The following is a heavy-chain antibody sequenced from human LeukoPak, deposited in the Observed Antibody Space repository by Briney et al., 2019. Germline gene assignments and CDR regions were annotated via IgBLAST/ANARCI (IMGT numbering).Heavy chain of an antibody. CDR3: ARARVIPASFDD. CDR1: GGSITFGSYY. D-gene: IGHD3-16*02. V-gene: IGHV4-61*02. J-gene: IGHJ4*02. Sequence: SQTLSLTCTVSGGSITFGSYYWTWIRQPAGRGLEWIGRIYTSGRTFYNPSLKSRVTISMDTSMNQFSLRLNSVTAADTAVYYCARARVIPASFDDWGQGALVTVSS. CDR2: IYTSGRT.